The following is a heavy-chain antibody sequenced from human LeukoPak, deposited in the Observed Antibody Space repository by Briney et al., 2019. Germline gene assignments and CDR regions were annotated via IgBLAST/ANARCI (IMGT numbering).Heavy chain of an antibody. V-gene: IGHV1-69*04. CDR1: GGTFSSYA. Sequence: SVKVSCKASGGTFSSYAISWVRQAPGQGLEWMGRIIPILGIANYAQKFQGRVTITADKSTSTAYMELRSLRSDDTAVYYCARDGLSYTNPNNWFDPWGQGTLVTVSS. CDR2: IIPILGIA. D-gene: IGHD2-2*02. J-gene: IGHJ5*02. CDR3: ARDGLSYTNPNNWFDP.